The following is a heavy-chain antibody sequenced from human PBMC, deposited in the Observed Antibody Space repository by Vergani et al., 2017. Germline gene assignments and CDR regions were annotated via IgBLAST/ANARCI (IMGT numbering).Heavy chain of an antibody. D-gene: IGHD3-22*01. V-gene: IGHV3-21*01. CDR3: ARALLYYYDSSGYYSHFDY. Sequence: EVQLVESGGGLVQPGRSLRLSCAASGFTFDDYAMHWVRQAPGKGLEWVSSISSSSSYIYYADSVKGRFTISRDNAKNSLYLQMNSLRAEDTAVYYCARALLYYYDSSGYYSHFDYWGQGTLVTVSS. J-gene: IGHJ4*02. CDR1: GFTFDDYA. CDR2: ISSSSSYI.